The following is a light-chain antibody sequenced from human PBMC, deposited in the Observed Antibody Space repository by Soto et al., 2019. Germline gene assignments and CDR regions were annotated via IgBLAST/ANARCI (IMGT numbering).Light chain of an antibody. CDR2: GTS. J-gene: IGLJ2*01. CDR3: QSYDSSLSGVV. Sequence: QSVLTQPPSVSGAPGQRVTISCTGSSSNIGAGYDVHWYQQLPGTAPKLLIYGTSNRPSGVPDRFSGSKSGTSASLAITWLQAEDDADYYCQSYDSSLSGVVFGGGTKLTVL. V-gene: IGLV1-40*01. CDR1: SSNIGAGYD.